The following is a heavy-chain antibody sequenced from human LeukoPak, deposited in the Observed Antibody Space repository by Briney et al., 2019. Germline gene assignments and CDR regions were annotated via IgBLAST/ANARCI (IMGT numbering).Heavy chain of an antibody. CDR2: VNHSGST. Sequence: SETLSLTCAVYGGSFSGYYWSWIRQPPGMGLEWIGEVNHSGSTNYNPSLKSRVTISVDTSKNQFSLKLSSVTAADTAVYYCARARVYDYVWGSYRHTFLDYWGQGTLVTVSS. J-gene: IGHJ4*02. CDR3: ARARVYDYVWGSYRHTFLDY. D-gene: IGHD3-16*02. CDR1: GGSFSGYY. V-gene: IGHV4-34*01.